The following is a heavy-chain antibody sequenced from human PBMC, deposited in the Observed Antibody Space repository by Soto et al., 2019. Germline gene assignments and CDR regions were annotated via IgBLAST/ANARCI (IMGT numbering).Heavy chain of an antibody. CDR1: GFTFSNYA. CDR3: TKGGRGIDIFFDS. V-gene: IGHV3-23*01. CDR2: ISGSDDRT. D-gene: IGHD3-9*01. J-gene: IGHJ4*02. Sequence: EVQLLESGGGLEQPGGSLRLSCVASGFTFSNYAMNWIRQAPGKGLEWVSSISGSDDRTFFADSVKGRFTISRDNSKDTVFLQMNNLRGEDTALYHCTKGGRGIDIFFDSWGQGTLVSVSS.